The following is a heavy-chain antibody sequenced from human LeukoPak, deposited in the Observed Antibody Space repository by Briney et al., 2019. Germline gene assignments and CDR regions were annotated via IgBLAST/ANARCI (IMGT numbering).Heavy chain of an antibody. D-gene: IGHD3-3*01. Sequence: PSQTLSLTCTVSGGSISSGDYYWSWIRQPPGKGLEWIGYIYYSGSTYYNPSLKSRVTISVDTSKNQFSLKLSSVTAADTAVYYCAREARITIFGVVTYYFDYWGQGTLVTVSS. J-gene: IGHJ4*02. CDR1: GGSISSGDYY. CDR2: IYYSGST. V-gene: IGHV4-30-4*08. CDR3: AREARITIFGVVTYYFDY.